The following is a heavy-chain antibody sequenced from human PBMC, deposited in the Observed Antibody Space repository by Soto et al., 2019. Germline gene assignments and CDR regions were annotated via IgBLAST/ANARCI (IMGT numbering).Heavy chain of an antibody. CDR3: ARSQGSSTSLEIYYYYYYGMDV. V-gene: IGHV1-69*01. J-gene: IGHJ6*02. CDR2: IIPISDTT. CDR1: GGTFSSYA. D-gene: IGHD2-2*01. Sequence: QVQLVQSGAEVKKPGSSVKVSCKASGGTFSSYAISWVRQAPGQGLEWMGGIIPISDTTNYAQKFQGRVTITADESTSTAYMELSSRRSADTAVYYCARSQGSSTSLEIYYYYYYGMDVWGQGTTVTVSS.